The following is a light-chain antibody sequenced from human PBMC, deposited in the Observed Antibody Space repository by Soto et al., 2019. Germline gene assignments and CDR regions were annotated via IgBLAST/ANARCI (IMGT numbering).Light chain of an antibody. CDR3: QQYNNWPIT. J-gene: IGKJ5*01. Sequence: EIVMTQSPDTLSVSPGEGATLSCRVSQSISTKLAWYHQKPGQAPRLLIYDASSRATGVPARFSGSGSGTDFSLTISSLEPEDVAVYYCQQYNNWPITFGQGTRLEIK. V-gene: IGKV3D-15*01. CDR1: QSISTK. CDR2: DAS.